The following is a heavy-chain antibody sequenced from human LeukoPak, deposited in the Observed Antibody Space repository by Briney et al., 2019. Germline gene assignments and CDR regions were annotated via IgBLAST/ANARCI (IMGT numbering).Heavy chain of an antibody. D-gene: IGHD2-2*01. CDR1: GFTFSSDA. J-gene: IGHJ6*02. CDR2: ISYDGSNK. V-gene: IGHV3-30-3*01. CDR3: ARVGDCSSTSCRYYGMDV. Sequence: GGSLRLSCAASGFTFSSDAMHWVRQAPGKGLEWVAVISYDGSNKYYADSVKGRFTISRDNSKNTLYLQMNSLRAEDTAVYYCARVGDCSSTSCRYYGMDVWGQGTTVTVSS.